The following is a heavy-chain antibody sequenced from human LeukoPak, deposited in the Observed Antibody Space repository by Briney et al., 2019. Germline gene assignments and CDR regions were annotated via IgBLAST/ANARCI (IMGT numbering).Heavy chain of an antibody. D-gene: IGHD3-10*01. Sequence: GGSLRLSCAASGFTFSSYSMIWVRRAPGKGLEWVSSISCSSNYIYYTDSVKGLFTISRDNAKHSLYLQMHSLRAEDTSVYYCASIYGSGSYRDYYYYGMDVWGQGTKVTVSS. CDR3: ASIYGSGSYRDYYYYGMDV. CDR1: GFTFSSYS. CDR2: ISCSSNYI. V-gene: IGHV3-21*01. J-gene: IGHJ6*02.